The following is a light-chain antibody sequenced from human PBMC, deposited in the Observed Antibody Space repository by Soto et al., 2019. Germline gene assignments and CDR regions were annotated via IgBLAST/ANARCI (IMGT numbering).Light chain of an antibody. Sequence: EIVMTQSPATLSVSPGERATLSCRASQSVSSNLAWYQQKPGQAPRLLIYGASTRATGIPARFSGSGSGTEFTLTISSRQSEDFAVYYCQQYNNWPWTFGQGTKVDIK. J-gene: IGKJ1*01. V-gene: IGKV3-15*01. CDR2: GAS. CDR3: QQYNNWPWT. CDR1: QSVSSN.